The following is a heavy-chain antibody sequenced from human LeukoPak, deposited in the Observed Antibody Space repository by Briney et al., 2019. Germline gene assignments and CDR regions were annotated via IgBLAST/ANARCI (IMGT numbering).Heavy chain of an antibody. CDR1: GGSFSGYY. CDR3: ARGAVGAYLVSYYYYMDV. D-gene: IGHD1-26*01. CDR2: INHSGST. J-gene: IGHJ6*03. V-gene: IGHV4-34*01. Sequence: PSEPLSLTCAVYGGSFSGYYWSWIRQPPGKGLEWIGEINHSGSTNYNPSLKSRVTISVDTSKNQFSLKLSSVTAADTAVYYCARGAVGAYLVSYYYYMDVSGQGTTVTVSS.